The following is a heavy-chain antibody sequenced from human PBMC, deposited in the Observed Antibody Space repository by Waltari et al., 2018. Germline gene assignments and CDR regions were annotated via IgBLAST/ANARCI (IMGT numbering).Heavy chain of an antibody. D-gene: IGHD2-8*01. J-gene: IGHJ5*02. CDR3: ARERHRLMEVGYLMALDP. Sequence: QVELVQSGAEVKKHGASVQVYCRASGYSFGYFGVTWVRQAPGQGHDWMGWISANNGHKNHAQNFQGRLIMTKDTSTATVYMELNYLTSDDTAVYYCARERHRLMEVGYLMALDPWGQGTLVTVSS. CDR2: ISANNGHK. V-gene: IGHV1-18*01. CDR1: GYSFGYFG.